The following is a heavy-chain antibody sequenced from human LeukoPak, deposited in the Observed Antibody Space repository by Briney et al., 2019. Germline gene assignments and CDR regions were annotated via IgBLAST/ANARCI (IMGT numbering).Heavy chain of an antibody. V-gene: IGHV3-74*01. CDR2: INSDGSST. J-gene: IGHJ4*02. Sequence: GGSLRLSCAASGFTFSSYWMHWVRQAPGKGLVWVSRINSDGSSTRYADSVKGRFTIFRDNAKNTLYLQMNSLRAEDTAVYYCARARGSYWDGGNDYWGQGTLVTVSS. CDR3: ARARGSYWDGGNDY. CDR1: GFTFSSYW. D-gene: IGHD1-26*01.